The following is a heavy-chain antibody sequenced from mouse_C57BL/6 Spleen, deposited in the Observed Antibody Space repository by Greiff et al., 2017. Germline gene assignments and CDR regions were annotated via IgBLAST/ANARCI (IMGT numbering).Heavy chain of an antibody. J-gene: IGHJ2*01. D-gene: IGHD4-1*01. CDR2: IHPNSGST. CDR1: GYTFTSYW. V-gene: IGHV1-64*01. Sequence: QVQLQQSGAELVKPGASVKLSCKASGYTFTSYWMHWVKQRPGQGLEWIGMIHPNSGSTNYNEKFKSKATLTVDKSSSTAYMQLSSLTSEDSAVYYCARDWDGAHFDYWGQGTTLTVSS. CDR3: ARDWDGAHFDY.